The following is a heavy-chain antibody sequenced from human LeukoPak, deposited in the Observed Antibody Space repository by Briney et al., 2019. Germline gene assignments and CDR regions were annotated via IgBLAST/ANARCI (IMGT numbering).Heavy chain of an antibody. CDR1: GFTFSTYS. V-gene: IGHV3-21*01. Sequence: GRSLRLSCAASGFTFSTYSMNWVRQAPGKGLEWVSSISSSSSYIYYADSVKGRFTISRDNAKNSLYLQMNSLRAEDTAVYYCARDRDVLRYFDWTFDYWGQGTLVTVSS. CDR3: ARDRDVLRYFDWTFDY. D-gene: IGHD3-9*01. CDR2: ISSSSSYI. J-gene: IGHJ4*02.